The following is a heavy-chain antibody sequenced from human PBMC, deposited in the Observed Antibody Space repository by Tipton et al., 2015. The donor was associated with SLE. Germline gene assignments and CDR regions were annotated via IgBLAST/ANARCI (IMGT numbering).Heavy chain of an antibody. Sequence: TLSLTCTVSGGSISNYYWGWIRQPPGKGLEWIGSIYYSGSTYYNPSLKSRVTISVDTSKNQFSLKLSSVTAADTAVYYCARVQAYEGFDPWGQGTLVTVSS. CDR1: GGSISNYY. CDR2: IYYSGST. D-gene: IGHD3-16*01. CDR3: ARVQAYEGFDP. V-gene: IGHV4-39*07. J-gene: IGHJ5*02.